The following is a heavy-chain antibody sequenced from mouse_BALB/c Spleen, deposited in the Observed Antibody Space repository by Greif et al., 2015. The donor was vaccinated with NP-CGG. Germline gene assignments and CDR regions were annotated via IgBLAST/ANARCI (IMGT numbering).Heavy chain of an antibody. J-gene: IGHJ2*01. V-gene: IGHV1-7*01. D-gene: IGHD1-1*01. CDR1: GYTFTSYW. CDR3: ARSYYYYGSSPYYFDY. CDR2: INPSTGYT. Sequence: QVQLKQSGAELAKPGASVKMSCKASGYTFTSYWMHWVKQRPGQGLEWIGYINPSTGYTEYNQKFKDKATLTADKSSSTAYMQLSSLTSEDSAVYYCARSYYYYGSSPYYFDYWGQGTTLAVSS.